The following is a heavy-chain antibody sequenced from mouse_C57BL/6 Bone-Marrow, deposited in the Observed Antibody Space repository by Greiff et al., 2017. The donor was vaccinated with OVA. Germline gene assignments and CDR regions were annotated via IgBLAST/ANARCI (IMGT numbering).Heavy chain of an antibody. V-gene: IGHV5-9*01. Sequence: EVKVEESGGGLVKPGGSLKLSCAASGFTFSSYTMSWVRQTPEKRLEWVATISGGGGNTYYPDSVKGRFTISRDNAKNTLYLQMSSLRSEDTALYYCARLFGYWGQGTTLTVSS. CDR1: GFTFSSYT. CDR2: ISGGGGNT. CDR3: ARLFGY. J-gene: IGHJ2*01.